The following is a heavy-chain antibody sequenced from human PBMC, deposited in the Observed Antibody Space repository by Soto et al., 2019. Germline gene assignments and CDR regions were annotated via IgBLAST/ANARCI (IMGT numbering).Heavy chain of an antibody. CDR3: ARDRGDINWFDP. J-gene: IGHJ5*02. CDR2: IYYSGST. V-gene: IGHV4-30-4*01. D-gene: IGHD3-9*01. CDR1: VGSLSSGYYY. Sequence: LXLTCTVSVGSLSSGYYYWIWIRQPPGKGLEWIGYIYYSGSTYYNPSLKSRVTISVDTSKNQFSLKLSSVTAADTAVYYCARDRGDINWFDPWGQGTLVTASS.